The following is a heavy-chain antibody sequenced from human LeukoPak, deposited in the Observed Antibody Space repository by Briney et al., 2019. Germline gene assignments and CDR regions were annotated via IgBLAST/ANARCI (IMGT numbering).Heavy chain of an antibody. J-gene: IGHJ4*02. CDR2: IKSKTDGGTT. V-gene: IGHV3-15*01. CDR1: GFTFSSYA. Sequence: NPGGSLRLSCAASGFTFSSYAMSWVRQAPGKGLEWVGRIKSKTDGGTTDYAAPVEGRFTVSRDDSKNTLYLEMNSLKTEDTAVYYCTASHYYGSGSPTFDYWGQGTLVTVSS. CDR3: TASHYYGSGSPTFDY. D-gene: IGHD3-10*01.